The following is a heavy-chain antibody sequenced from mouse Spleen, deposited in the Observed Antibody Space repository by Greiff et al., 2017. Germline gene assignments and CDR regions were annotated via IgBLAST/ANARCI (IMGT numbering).Heavy chain of an antibody. Sequence: VQLQQSGAELVRPGASVKLSCKASGYTFTDYYINWVKQRPGQGLEWIARIYPGSGNTYYNEKFKGEATLTAEKSSSTAYMQLSSLTSEDSAVYFCARTGTRGFAYWGQGTLVTVSA. V-gene: IGHV1-76*01. D-gene: IGHD4-1*01. CDR2: IYPGSGNT. CDR1: GYTFTDYY. CDR3: ARTGTRGFAY. J-gene: IGHJ3*01.